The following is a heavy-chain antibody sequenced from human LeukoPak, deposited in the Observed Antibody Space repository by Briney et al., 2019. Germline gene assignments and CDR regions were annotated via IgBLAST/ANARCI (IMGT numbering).Heavy chain of an antibody. D-gene: IGHD2-2*02. CDR2: INWNGGST. Sequence: GGSLRLSCAASGFTFDDYGMSWVRQAPGKGLEWVSGINWNGGSTGYAGSVKGRFTISRDNAKNSLYLQMNSLRAEDTAVYYCAKDRYCSSTSCYTWWREAGDYWGQGTLVTVSS. V-gene: IGHV3-20*04. J-gene: IGHJ4*02. CDR3: AKDRYCSSTSCYTWWREAGDY. CDR1: GFTFDDYG.